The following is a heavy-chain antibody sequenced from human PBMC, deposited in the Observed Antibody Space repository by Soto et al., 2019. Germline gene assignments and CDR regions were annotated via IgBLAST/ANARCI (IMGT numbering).Heavy chain of an antibody. CDR1: GFSLTTDRVG. V-gene: IGHV2-5*02. CDR3: AHAYGGGSLY. Sequence: QITLKESGPTLVKPTQTLTLTCTFSGFSLTTDRVGVGWIRQPPGEALEWLAVIYWDDTKTYRPSLESRLTITKDTSKNQVALTMTNMDSVDTATYYCAHAYGGGSLYWGQGTLVTVSS. CDR2: IYWDDTK. J-gene: IGHJ4*02. D-gene: IGHD3-10*01.